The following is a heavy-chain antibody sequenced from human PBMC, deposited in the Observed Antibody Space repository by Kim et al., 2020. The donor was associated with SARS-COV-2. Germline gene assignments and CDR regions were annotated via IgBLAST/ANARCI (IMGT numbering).Heavy chain of an antibody. CDR2: ISAYNGNT. V-gene: IGHV1-18*01. CDR1: GYTFTRYG. D-gene: IGHD6-13*01. Sequence: SVKVSCKASGYTFTRYGISWVRPAPGQGLEWMGWISAYNGNTNYAQNLQGRVTMTTDTSTSTDYLELRSMRSDDTAVYSCARDKTGDRSSWYGGTLDYWAQGTLVTVSS. CDR3: ARDKTGDRSSWYGGTLDY. J-gene: IGHJ4*02.